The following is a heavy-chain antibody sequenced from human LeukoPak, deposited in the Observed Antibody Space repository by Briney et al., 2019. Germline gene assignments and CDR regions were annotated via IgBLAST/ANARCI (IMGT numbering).Heavy chain of an antibody. CDR3: ARGVRYLDY. Sequence: GGSLGLSCAASGFTFSSYSMNWVRQAPGKGLEWVSYISSSSSTIYYADSVKGRFAIPRDNAKKSLYLQMNSLRDEDTAVYYCARGVRYLDYWGQGTLVTVSS. V-gene: IGHV3-48*02. CDR1: GFTFSSYS. J-gene: IGHJ4*02. D-gene: IGHD3-10*01. CDR2: ISSSSSTI.